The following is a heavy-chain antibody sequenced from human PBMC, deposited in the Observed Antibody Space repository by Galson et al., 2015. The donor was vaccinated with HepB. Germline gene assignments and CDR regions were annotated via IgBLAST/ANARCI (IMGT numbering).Heavy chain of an antibody. V-gene: IGHV3-30*18. CDR1: GFTFSSYG. Sequence: SLRLSCAASGFTFSSYGMHWVRQAPGKGLEWVAVISYDGSNKYYADSVKGRFTISRDNSKNTLYLQMNSLRAEDTAVYYCAKAPYYDYGDGYDYWGQGTLVTVSS. CDR2: ISYDGSNK. D-gene: IGHD4-17*01. J-gene: IGHJ4*02. CDR3: AKAPYYDYGDGYDY.